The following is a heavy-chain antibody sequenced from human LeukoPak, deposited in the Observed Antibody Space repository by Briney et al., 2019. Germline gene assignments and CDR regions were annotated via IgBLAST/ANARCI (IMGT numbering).Heavy chain of an antibody. J-gene: IGHJ5*02. CDR1: GYTFTTYD. V-gene: IGHV1-8*01. CDR2: MDSNSGNT. Sequence: ASVKLSCKAAGYTFTTYDINSWRQATGQGLEGMGGMDSNSGNTGYAQKFQGRVTMPSNTSISTSYMELSSLRSEATAVYYCARGVPYGSGSYYAYWFDPWGQGTLVTVSS. D-gene: IGHD3-10*01. CDR3: ARGVPYGSGSYYAYWFDP.